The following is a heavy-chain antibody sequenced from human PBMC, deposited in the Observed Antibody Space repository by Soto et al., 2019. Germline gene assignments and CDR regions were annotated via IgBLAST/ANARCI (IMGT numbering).Heavy chain of an antibody. D-gene: IGHD3-22*01. CDR1: GYTFTNYY. Sequence: ASVKVSCKASGYTFTNYYIHWVRQAPGQGLEWMGVISPSGGSTSYAQKFQGRITMTRDTSTSTAYMELSSLRSEDTAVYYCARDSPEYYYDSSGYLNYWGQGTLVTVS. J-gene: IGHJ4*02. CDR2: ISPSGGST. V-gene: IGHV1-46*01. CDR3: ARDSPEYYYDSSGYLNY.